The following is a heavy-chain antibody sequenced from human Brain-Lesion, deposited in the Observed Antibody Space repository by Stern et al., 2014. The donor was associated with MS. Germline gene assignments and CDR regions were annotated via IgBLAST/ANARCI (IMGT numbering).Heavy chain of an antibody. CDR2: FDPEDGET. D-gene: IGHD4-23*01. Sequence: VQLVQSGAEVKKPGASVKVSCKVSGYTLTELSMHWVRQAPRKGLEWMGGFDPEDGETIYAQKFQGRVTMTEDTSTDTAYMELSRLRSEDTAMYFCATLSPGAGGHRYRHFDYWGQGTLVTVSS. CDR3: ATLSPGAGGHRYRHFDY. J-gene: IGHJ4*02. V-gene: IGHV1-24*01. CDR1: GYTLTELS.